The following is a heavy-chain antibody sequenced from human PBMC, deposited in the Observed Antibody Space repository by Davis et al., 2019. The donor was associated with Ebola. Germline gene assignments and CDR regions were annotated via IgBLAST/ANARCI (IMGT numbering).Heavy chain of an antibody. CDR2: INSRGGST. CDR1: GYRLTYFN. D-gene: IGHD3-16*01. CDR3: ARGTDMITFGPNWFDP. Sequence: ASVKVSCKASGYRLTYFNMHWVRQAPGQGLEWVGVINSRGGSTTDAQKLQGRVTMTTDTSTSTAYMELSSLRSEDTAVYYCARGTDMITFGPNWFDPWGQGTLVTVSS. V-gene: IGHV1-46*01. J-gene: IGHJ5*02.